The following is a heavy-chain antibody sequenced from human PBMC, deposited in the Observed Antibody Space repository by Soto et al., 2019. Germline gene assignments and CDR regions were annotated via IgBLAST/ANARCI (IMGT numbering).Heavy chain of an antibody. Sequence: QVQLVQSGAEVKKPGASVKVSCKASGYTFSSYGISWVRQAPGQGLEWMGWISAHNGNTNYAQKLQGRVIMTTDTSTTTAYMELRSLRSDDTAVYYCARDYYYGSGSYKFWFDPWGQGTLVTFSS. CDR1: GYTFSSYG. CDR2: ISAHNGNT. CDR3: ARDYYYGSGSYKFWFDP. J-gene: IGHJ5*02. V-gene: IGHV1-18*01. D-gene: IGHD3-10*01.